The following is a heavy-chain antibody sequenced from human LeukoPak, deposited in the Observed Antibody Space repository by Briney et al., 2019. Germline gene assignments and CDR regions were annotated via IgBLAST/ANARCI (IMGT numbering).Heavy chain of an antibody. CDR1: GFTFSSYW. Sequence: GGSLRLSCAASGFTFSSYWMPWVRQAPGKGLVWVSRIKSDGSETNYADSVKGRFTISRDNAKNTLNLQMNSLRAEDTAVYYCASDRVQYGLDVWGQGTTVSVSS. V-gene: IGHV3-74*01. CDR3: ASDRVQYGLDV. CDR2: IKSDGSET. J-gene: IGHJ6*02.